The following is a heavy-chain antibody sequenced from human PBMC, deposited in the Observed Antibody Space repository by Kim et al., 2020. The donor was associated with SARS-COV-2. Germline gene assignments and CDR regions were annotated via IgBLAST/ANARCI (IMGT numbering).Heavy chain of an antibody. CDR2: IKSKTDGGTT. V-gene: IGHV3-15*01. Sequence: GGSLRLSCAASGFTFSNAWMSWVRQAPGKGLEWVGRIKSKTDGGTTDYAAPVKGRFTISRDDSKNTLYLQMNSLKTEDTAVYYCTTLEMATIMRGDYWGQGTLVTVSS. CDR1: GFTFSNAW. D-gene: IGHD5-12*01. CDR3: TTLEMATIMRGDY. J-gene: IGHJ4*02.